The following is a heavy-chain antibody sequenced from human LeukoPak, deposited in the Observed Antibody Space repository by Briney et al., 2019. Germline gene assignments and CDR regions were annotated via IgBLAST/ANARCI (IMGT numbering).Heavy chain of an antibody. CDR1: GFTFSSYG. J-gene: IGHJ4*02. CDR3: AKALRALWFGDTPLDY. D-gene: IGHD3-10*01. CDR2: ISYDGSSK. V-gene: IGHV3-30*18. Sequence: PGGSLRLSCAASGFTFSSYGMHWVRQAPGKGLEWVAVISYDGSSKYYADSVKGRFTISRDNSKNTLYLQMNSLRAEDTAVYYCAKALRALWFGDTPLDYWGQGTLVTVSS.